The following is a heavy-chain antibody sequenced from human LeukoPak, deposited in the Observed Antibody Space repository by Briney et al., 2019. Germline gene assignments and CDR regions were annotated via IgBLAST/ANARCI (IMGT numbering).Heavy chain of an antibody. D-gene: IGHD2-2*01. V-gene: IGHV3-30*18. Sequence: GGSLRLSCAASGFTFSSFGMHWVRQAPGKGLEWVAVISYDGSNKYYADSVKGRFTISRDNSKNTLYLQMNSLRAEDTAVYYCAKEGNDQGYFDYWGQGTLVTVSS. CDR2: ISYDGSNK. CDR3: AKEGNDQGYFDY. CDR1: GFTFSSFG. J-gene: IGHJ4*02.